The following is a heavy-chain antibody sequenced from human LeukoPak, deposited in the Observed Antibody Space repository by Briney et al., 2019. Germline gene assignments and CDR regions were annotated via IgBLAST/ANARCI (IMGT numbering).Heavy chain of an antibody. Sequence: GSLRLSCAASGFTFSSYAMSWVRQAPGKGLEWVSAISGSGGSTYYADSVKGRFTISRDNSKNTLYLQMNSLRAEDTAVHYCAKGRLVGAKMDYFDYWGQGTLVTVSS. CDR2: ISGSGGST. J-gene: IGHJ4*02. D-gene: IGHD1-26*01. CDR1: GFTFSSYA. V-gene: IGHV3-23*01. CDR3: AKGRLVGAKMDYFDY.